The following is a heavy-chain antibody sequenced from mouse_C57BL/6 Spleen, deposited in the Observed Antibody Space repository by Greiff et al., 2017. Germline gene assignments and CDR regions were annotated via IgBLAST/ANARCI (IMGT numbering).Heavy chain of an antibody. D-gene: IGHD4-1*01. J-gene: IGHJ3*01. CDR3: ARSTGTGAWFAY. Sequence: QVQLQQPGAELVMPGASVTLSCKASGYTFTSYWMHWVKQRPGQGLEWIGEIDPSDSYTNYNQKFKGKSTLTVDKSSSTAYMQLSSLTSEDSAVYYCARSTGTGAWFAYWGQGTLVTVSA. CDR2: IDPSDSYT. V-gene: IGHV1-69*01. CDR1: GYTFTSYW.